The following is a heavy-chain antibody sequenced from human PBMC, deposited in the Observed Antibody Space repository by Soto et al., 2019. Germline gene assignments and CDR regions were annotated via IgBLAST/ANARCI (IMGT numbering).Heavy chain of an antibody. D-gene: IGHD2-15*01. CDR3: AKTPDIVVVVATIWFDP. CDR2: ISGSGGST. V-gene: IGHV3-23*01. Sequence: GGSLRLSCAASGFTFSSYAMSWVRQAPGKGLEWVSAISGSGGSTYYADSVKGRFTISRDNSKNTLYLQMNSLRAEDTAVYYCAKTPDIVVVVATIWFDPWGQGTLVTVSS. J-gene: IGHJ5*02. CDR1: GFTFSSYA.